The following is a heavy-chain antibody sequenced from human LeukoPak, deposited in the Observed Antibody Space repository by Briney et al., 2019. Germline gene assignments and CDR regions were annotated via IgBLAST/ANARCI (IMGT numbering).Heavy chain of an antibody. D-gene: IGHD2-2*01. CDR3: AIHIVVVPAAKKKNWFDP. CDR2: INHSGST. V-gene: IGHV4-34*01. J-gene: IGHJ5*02. Sequence: PSETLSLTCAAYGGSFSGYYWSWMRQPPGKGLEWIGEINHSGSTNYNPSLKSRVTISVDTSKNQFSLKLSSVTAADTAVYYCAIHIVVVPAAKKKNWFDPWGQGTLVTVSS. CDR1: GGSFSGYY.